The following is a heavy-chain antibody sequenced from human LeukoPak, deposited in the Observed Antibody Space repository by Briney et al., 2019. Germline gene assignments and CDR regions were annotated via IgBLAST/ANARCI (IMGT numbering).Heavy chain of an antibody. Sequence: GGSLRLSCAASGFTFSDYYISWIRQAPGKGLEWVSYISSSGSTIYYADSVKGRFTISRDNAKNSLYLQMNSLRAEDTAVYYCARDRHYYDSSGGGVDYWGQGTLVTVSS. CDR3: ARDRHYYDSSGGGVDY. CDR1: GFTFSDYY. CDR2: ISSSGSTI. D-gene: IGHD3-22*01. V-gene: IGHV3-11*04. J-gene: IGHJ4*02.